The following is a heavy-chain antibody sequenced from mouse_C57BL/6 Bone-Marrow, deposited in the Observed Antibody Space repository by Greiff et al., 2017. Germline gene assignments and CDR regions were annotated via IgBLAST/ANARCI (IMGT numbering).Heavy chain of an antibody. CDR1: DSEVFPIAY. Sequence: QVQLKESGSELRSPGSSVKLSCKAFDSEVFPIAYMRWVRRKLGHGFEWIGGILPSIGRTIYGEKFEDNATVDADTLTKTASVELNSLTSEHSAIYDCARTYVSSYDWYFDGWGTGTTVTVSS. V-gene: IGHV15-2*01. CDR3: ARTYVSSYDWYFDG. J-gene: IGHJ1*03. D-gene: IGHD1-1*01. CDR2: ILPSIGRT.